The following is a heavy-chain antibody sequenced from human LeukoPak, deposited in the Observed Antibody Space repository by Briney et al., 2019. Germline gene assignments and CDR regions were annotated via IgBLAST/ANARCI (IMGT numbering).Heavy chain of an antibody. V-gene: IGHV1-18*01. D-gene: IGHD3-3*01. CDR3: ARVLTIFGVVSRWYYFDY. Sequence: ASVKVSCKASGYTFTSYGISWVRQAPGQGLEWMGWISAYNGNTNYAQKLQGRVTMTTDTSTSTAYMELRSLRSDDTAVYYCARVLTIFGVVSRWYYFDYWGQGTLVTVSS. J-gene: IGHJ4*02. CDR2: ISAYNGNT. CDR1: GYTFTSYG.